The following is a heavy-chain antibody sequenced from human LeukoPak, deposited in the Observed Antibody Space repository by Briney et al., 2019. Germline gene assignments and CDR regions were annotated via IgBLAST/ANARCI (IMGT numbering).Heavy chain of an antibody. CDR1: GLTFSSYG. J-gene: IGHJ4*02. CDR2: ISHDGNHQ. Sequence: GGSLRLSCAASGLTFSSYGMHWVRQAPNKGLEWVAVISHDGNHQYYGGSVKGRFTVARDNSKNTLYLQMNSLTVEDTAVYFCARDHSGWDYFDYWGQGTVVSVSS. D-gene: IGHD1-26*01. V-gene: IGHV3-30*03. CDR3: ARDHSGWDYFDY.